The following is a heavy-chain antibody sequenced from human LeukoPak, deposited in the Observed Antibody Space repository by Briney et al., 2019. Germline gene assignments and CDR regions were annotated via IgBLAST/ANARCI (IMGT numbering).Heavy chain of an antibody. CDR3: VRIATVTTPDY. CDR1: GFTFSTYW. Sequence: PGGSLRLSCAASGFTFSTYWMHWVRQPLGKRLVWVSRINPDGSTTNYADSVKGRFTISRDNAKNTLYLQMNSLTVEDTAVYYCVRIATVTTPDYWGQGTLVTVSS. V-gene: IGHV3-74*01. CDR2: INPDGSTT. D-gene: IGHD4-17*01. J-gene: IGHJ4*02.